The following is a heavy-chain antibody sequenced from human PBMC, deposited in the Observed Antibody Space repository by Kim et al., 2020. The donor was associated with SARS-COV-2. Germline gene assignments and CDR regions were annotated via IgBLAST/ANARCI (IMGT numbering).Heavy chain of an antibody. D-gene: IGHD6-13*01. CDR2: INTNTGNP. V-gene: IGHV7-4-1*02. CDR1: GYTFTSYA. Sequence: ASVKVSCKASGYTFTSYAMNWVRQAPGQGLEWMGWINTNTGNPTYAQGFTGRFVFSLDTSVSTAYLQISSLKAEDTAVYYCAREVYRLRYSSSWNTEPIDYWGQGTLVTVSS. J-gene: IGHJ4*02. CDR3: AREVYRLRYSSSWNTEPIDY.